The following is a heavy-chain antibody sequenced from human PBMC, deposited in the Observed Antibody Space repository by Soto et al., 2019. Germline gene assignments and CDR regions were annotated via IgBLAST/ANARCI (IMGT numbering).Heavy chain of an antibody. Sequence: SETLSLTCTVSGGSISSGGYYWSWIRQHPRKGLEWIGYIYYSASTYYNPSLKSRVTISLDTSKNHFSLKLSSVTAADTAVYYCARSVDPWGQGTLVTVS. CDR1: GGSISSGGYY. V-gene: IGHV4-31*03. J-gene: IGHJ5*02. CDR3: ARSVDP. CDR2: IYYSAST.